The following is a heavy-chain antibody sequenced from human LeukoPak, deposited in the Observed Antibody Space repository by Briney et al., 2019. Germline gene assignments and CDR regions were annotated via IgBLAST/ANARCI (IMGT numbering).Heavy chain of an antibody. J-gene: IGHJ4*02. CDR3: ARGGSYGDYNFDY. CDR1: GGTFSSYA. CDR2: IIPIFGTA. D-gene: IGHD4-17*01. V-gene: IGHV1-69*13. Sequence: GASVKVSCKASGGTFSSYAISWVRQAPGQGLEWMGGIIPIFGTANYAQKFQGRVTITADESTGTAYMELSSLRSEDTAVYYCARGGSYGDYNFDYWGQGTLVTVSS.